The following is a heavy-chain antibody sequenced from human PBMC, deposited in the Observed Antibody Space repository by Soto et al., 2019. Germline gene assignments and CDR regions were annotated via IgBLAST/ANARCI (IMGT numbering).Heavy chain of an antibody. V-gene: IGHV1-3*01. CDR1: GYTFTSYA. D-gene: IGHD4-17*01. CDR2: INAGNGNT. Sequence: ASVKVSCKASGYTFTSYAMHWVRQAPGQRLEWMGWINAGNGNTKYSQKFQGRVTITRDTSASTAYMELSGLRSEDTAVYYCARGDSPYYGDYVDYWGQGTLVTVSS. CDR3: ARGDSPYYGDYVDY. J-gene: IGHJ4*02.